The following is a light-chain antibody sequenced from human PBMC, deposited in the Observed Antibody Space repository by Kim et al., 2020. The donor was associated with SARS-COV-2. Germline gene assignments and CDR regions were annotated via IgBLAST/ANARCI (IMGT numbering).Light chain of an antibody. CDR2: GAS. CDR1: QGINNY. J-gene: IGKJ5*01. CDR3: QQLSSYPIT. V-gene: IGKV1-9*01. Sequence: DIQLTQSPSSLSAYVGDTVTITCRASQGINNYLAWYQQKPGRAPHLLIYGASTFESGVPSRFSGSGSGTDFTLTISSLQPEDFATYYCQQLSSYPITFGLGTRLEIK.